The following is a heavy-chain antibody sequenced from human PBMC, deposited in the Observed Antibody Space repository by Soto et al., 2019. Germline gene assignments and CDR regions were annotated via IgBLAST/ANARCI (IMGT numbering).Heavy chain of an antibody. Sequence: PGGSLRLSCAASGFTFSSYAIQWVRQAPGKGLEWVAVISKDGSQKYYADSVKGRFTISREDPKNTVYLEMNSLRAEDTAIFYCARENYYYKGSDSTTLGGLDIWGQGTEVTVSS. CDR2: ISKDGSQK. D-gene: IGHD3-22*01. CDR1: GFTFSSYA. V-gene: IGHV3-30-3*01. CDR3: ARENYYYKGSDSTTLGGLDI. J-gene: IGHJ3*02.